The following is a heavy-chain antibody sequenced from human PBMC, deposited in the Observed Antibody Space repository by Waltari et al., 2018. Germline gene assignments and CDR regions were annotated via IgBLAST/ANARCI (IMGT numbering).Heavy chain of an antibody. J-gene: IGHJ3*02. V-gene: IGHV3-7*01. Sequence: EVQLVESGGGLVQPGGSLRLSCAASGFTFSSYWMSWVRQAPGKGLEWVANIKQDGSEKYYVDSVKGQFTISRDNAKNSLYLQMNSLRAEDTAVYYCAVNDILTGYYDAFDIWGQGTMVTVSS. CDR2: IKQDGSEK. D-gene: IGHD3-9*01. CDR3: AVNDILTGYYDAFDI. CDR1: GFTFSSYW.